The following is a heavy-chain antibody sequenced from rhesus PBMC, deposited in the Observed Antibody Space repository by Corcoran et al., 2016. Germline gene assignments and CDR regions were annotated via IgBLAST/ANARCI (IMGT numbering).Heavy chain of an antibody. Sequence: EVQLVQSGPEVTRPGESLKISCQTYRFNFSNYCISWVRHMTWKGLEWMGDIDPSDSETRYNPTFQGQVTISADKSISTAYLQWSRLKASDTATYYCAKGIGSFVFDYWGQGVLVTVSS. CDR1: RFNFSNYC. D-gene: IGHD4-4*01. CDR2: IDPSDSET. J-gene: IGHJ4*01. CDR3: AKGIGSFVFDY. V-gene: IGHV5-20*01.